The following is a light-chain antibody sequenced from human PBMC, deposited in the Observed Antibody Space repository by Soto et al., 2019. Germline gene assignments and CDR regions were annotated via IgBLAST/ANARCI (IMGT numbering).Light chain of an antibody. Sequence: DIQMTQSPSSVSASVGDRITITCRASQDINIWLTWYQQRPGRAPKLLIYGGSTLHPGVPPRFSGSGSGTEFILTISSLQPEEFATDVCLQTNSFPFTFGAGTKVEI. CDR1: QDINIW. CDR2: GGS. V-gene: IGKV1-12*02. CDR3: LQTNSFPFT. J-gene: IGKJ4*02.